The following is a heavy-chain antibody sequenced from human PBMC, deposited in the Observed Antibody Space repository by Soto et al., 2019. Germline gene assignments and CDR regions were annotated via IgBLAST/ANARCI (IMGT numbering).Heavy chain of an antibody. V-gene: IGHV3-7*03. CDR2: IKQDGSEK. CDR3: AREGRYYDSSGLPPFDY. J-gene: IGHJ4*02. Sequence: QPVGSLRLSCAASGFTFSSYWMSWVRQAPGKGLEWVANIKQDGSEKYYVDSVKGRFTISRDNAKNSLYLQMNSLRAEDTAVYYCAREGRYYDSSGLPPFDYWGQGTLVTVSS. CDR1: GFTFSSYW. D-gene: IGHD3-22*01.